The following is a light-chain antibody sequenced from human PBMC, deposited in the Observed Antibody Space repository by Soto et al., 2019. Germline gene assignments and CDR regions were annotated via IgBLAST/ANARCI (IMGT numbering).Light chain of an antibody. CDR1: QGISSW. Sequence: DIQMTQSPSTLSASVGDRVTITCRASQGISSWLAWYQQKPGKAPKLLIYKASSLESGVPSRFSGSGSGTEFTLTISSLQPDDFATYYCQQYNSYSRTFGQGNKVDSK. CDR2: KAS. J-gene: IGKJ1*01. CDR3: QQYNSYSRT. V-gene: IGKV1-5*03.